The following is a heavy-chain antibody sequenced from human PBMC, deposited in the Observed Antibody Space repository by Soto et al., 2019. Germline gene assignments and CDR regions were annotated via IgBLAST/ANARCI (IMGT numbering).Heavy chain of an antibody. CDR3: ARHLFSAQYDSSGYDLP. J-gene: IGHJ5*02. V-gene: IGHV4-39*01. D-gene: IGHD3-22*01. CDR2: IYYSGST. CDR1: GGSISSSSYY. Sequence: SETLSLTCTVSGGSISSSSYYWGWIRQPPGKGLEWIGSIYYSGSTYYNPSLKSRVTISVDTSKNQFSLKLSSVTAADTAVYYCARHLFSAQYDSSGYDLPWGQGTLVTVSS.